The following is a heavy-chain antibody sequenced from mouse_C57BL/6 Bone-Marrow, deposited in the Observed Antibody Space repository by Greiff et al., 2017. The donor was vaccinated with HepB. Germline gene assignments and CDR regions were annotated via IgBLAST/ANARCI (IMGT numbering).Heavy chain of an antibody. CDR3: ARWSRADAMDY. J-gene: IGHJ4*01. V-gene: IGHV1-64*01. CDR2: IHPNSGST. Sequence: QVHVKQPGAELVKPGASVKLSCKASGYTFTSYWMHWVKQRPGQGLEWIGMIHPNSGSTNYNEKFKSKATLTVDKSSSTAYMQLSSLTSEDSAVYYCARWSRADAMDYWGQGTSVTVSS. D-gene: IGHD3-1*01. CDR1: GYTFTSYW.